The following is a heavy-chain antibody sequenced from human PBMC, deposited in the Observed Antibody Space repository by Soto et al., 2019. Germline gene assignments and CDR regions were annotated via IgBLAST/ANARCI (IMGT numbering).Heavy chain of an antibody. D-gene: IGHD4-17*01. CDR2: IVVGSGNT. J-gene: IGHJ4*02. Sequence: ASVKVSCKASGYTFTSSAMQWVRQARGQRLEWIGWIVVGSGNTNYAQKFQERVTITRDMSTSTAYMELSSLRSEDTAVYYCAADLYGDYACGYWGQGTLVTVSS. CDR1: GYTFTSSA. V-gene: IGHV1-58*02. CDR3: AADLYGDYACGY.